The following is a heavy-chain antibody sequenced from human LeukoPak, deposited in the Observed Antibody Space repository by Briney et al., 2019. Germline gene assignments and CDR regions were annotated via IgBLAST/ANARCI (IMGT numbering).Heavy chain of an antibody. D-gene: IGHD3-10*01. Sequence: PSATLSLTCTVSGGSISSYYWSWIRQPPGKGLEWIGYIYYSGSTNYNPSLKSRVTISVDTSKNQFSLELSSVTAADTAVYYCARRSSGYFDYWGQGTLVTVSS. J-gene: IGHJ4*02. CDR1: GGSISSYY. V-gene: IGHV4-59*08. CDR2: IYYSGST. CDR3: ARRSSGYFDY.